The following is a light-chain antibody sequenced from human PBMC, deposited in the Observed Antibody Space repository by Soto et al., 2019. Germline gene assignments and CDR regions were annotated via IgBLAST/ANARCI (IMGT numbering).Light chain of an antibody. CDR2: EVS. CDR3: SSYTSSSTGV. CDR1: SSDVGGYNY. V-gene: IGLV2-14*01. J-gene: IGLJ3*02. Sequence: QSALTQPASVSGSPGQSITISCTGTSSDVGGYNYVSWYQQHPGKAPKLMIYEVSNLPSGVSNRFSGSKSGNTASLTISGLPAEDEADYYCSSYTSSSTGVVGGGTKLTVL.